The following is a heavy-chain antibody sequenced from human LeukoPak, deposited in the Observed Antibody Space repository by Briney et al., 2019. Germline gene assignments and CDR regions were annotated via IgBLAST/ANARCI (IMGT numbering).Heavy chain of an antibody. Sequence: SETLSLTCTVSGGSISSYYWNWIRQPPGKGLEWIAYISDIGSINYNPSLKSRVTISLDTSKNQFSLKLSSVTAADTAVYYCAGHHPRNTVDFWGQGTLVTDSS. D-gene: IGHD2/OR15-2a*01. J-gene: IGHJ4*02. V-gene: IGHV4-59*08. CDR3: AGHHPRNTVDF. CDR2: ISDIGSI. CDR1: GGSISSYY.